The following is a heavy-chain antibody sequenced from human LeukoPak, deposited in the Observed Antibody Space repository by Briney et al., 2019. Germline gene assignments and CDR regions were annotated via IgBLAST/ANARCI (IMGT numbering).Heavy chain of an antibody. J-gene: IGHJ6*03. V-gene: IGHV1-46*01. Sequence: SSVKVSCKASGYTFTSYYMHWVRQAPGQGLEWMGIINPSGGSTSYAQKFQGRVTMTRDTSTSTVYMELSSLRSEDTAVYYCARGRGYSYGFDRWYYYYYMDVWGKGTTVTVPS. D-gene: IGHD5-18*01. CDR1: GYTFTSYY. CDR2: INPSGGST. CDR3: ARGRGYSYGFDRWYYYYYMDV.